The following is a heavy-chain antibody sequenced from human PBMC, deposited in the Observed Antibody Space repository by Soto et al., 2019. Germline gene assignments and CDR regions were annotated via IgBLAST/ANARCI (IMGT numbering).Heavy chain of an antibody. V-gene: IGHV2-5*02. J-gene: IGHJ5*02. CDR3: AHSPVRGDLWSASGSRGSSWFDP. CDR2: IYWDDDK. Sequence: QITLKESGPTLVRPTQTLTLTCTFSGGSLSSSGVGVGWIRQPPGKALEWLALIYWDDDKRYSPSLKSRITITKDTAKNQVVLTMINMDPVDTGTYYCAHSPVRGDLWSASGSRGSSWFDPWGQGTLVTVSS. D-gene: IGHD3-3*01. CDR1: GGSLSSSGVG.